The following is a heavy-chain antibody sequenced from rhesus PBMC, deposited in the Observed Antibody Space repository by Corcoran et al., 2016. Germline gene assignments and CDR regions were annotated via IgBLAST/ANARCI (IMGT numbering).Heavy chain of an antibody. CDR1: GGSIPTNY. D-gene: IGHD6-37*01. Sequence: QVQLQESGPGLVKPSETLSLTCAVSGGSIPTNYWICIRPSPGTGLEGIGYIHGGSGSTSYTPSLKSRVSFSRDTSKNQLSLSLSSVTAADTAVYSCARLVAGSGLDAWGQGVVVTVSS. CDR2: IHGGSGST. V-gene: IGHV4-147*01. CDR3: ARLVAGSGLDA. J-gene: IGHJ6*01.